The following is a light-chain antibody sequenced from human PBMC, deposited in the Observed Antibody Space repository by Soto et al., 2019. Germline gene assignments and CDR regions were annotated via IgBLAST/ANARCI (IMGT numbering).Light chain of an antibody. CDR2: GNS. V-gene: IGLV1-40*01. CDR1: SSNIGAGYD. Sequence: QSVLTQPPSVSGAPGQRVTIYCTGSSSNIGAGYDVHWYQQLPGTAPKLLIYGNSNRPSGVPDRFSGSKSGTSASLAITGLQAEDEADYYRQSYASSLSVPVVFGGGTKLTVL. J-gene: IGLJ2*01. CDR3: QSYASSLSVPVV.